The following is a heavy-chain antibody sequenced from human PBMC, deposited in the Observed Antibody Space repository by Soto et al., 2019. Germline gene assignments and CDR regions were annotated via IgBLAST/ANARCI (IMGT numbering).Heavy chain of an antibody. Sequence: PGGSLRLSCAASGFTFSSYAMSWVRQAPGKRLEWVSAISGSGGSTYYADSVKGRFTISRDNSKNTLHLQMNSLRAEDTAAYYCAKGPIAAAGPAPFDYWGQGTLGTVSS. V-gene: IGHV3-23*01. CDR2: ISGSGGST. D-gene: IGHD6-13*01. J-gene: IGHJ4*02. CDR3: AKGPIAAAGPAPFDY. CDR1: GFTFSSYA.